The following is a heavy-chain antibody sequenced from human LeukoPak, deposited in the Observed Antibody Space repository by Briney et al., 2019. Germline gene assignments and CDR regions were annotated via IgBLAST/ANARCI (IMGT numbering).Heavy chain of an antibody. J-gene: IGHJ2*01. V-gene: IGHV1-46*01. CDR3: ATYLTGGVWYFDL. Sequence: ASVKVSCKASGYTFTSYYMHWVRQAPGQGLEWMGIINPSGGSTSYAQKFQGRVTMTRDTSTNTVYMELSSLRSEDTAVYYCATYLTGGVWYFDLWGRGTLVTVSS. CDR2: INPSGGST. D-gene: IGHD7-27*01. CDR1: GYTFTSYY.